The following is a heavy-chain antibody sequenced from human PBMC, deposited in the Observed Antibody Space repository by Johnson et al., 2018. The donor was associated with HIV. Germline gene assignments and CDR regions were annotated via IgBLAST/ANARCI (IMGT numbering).Heavy chain of an antibody. D-gene: IGHD3-16*01. J-gene: IGHJ3*02. Sequence: QVQLVESGGGVVQPGRSLRLSCAASGFTFSSYAMHWVRQAPGKGLEWVAVISYDGSNKYYADSVKGRFTISRDNSKNTPYLQMNSLRAEDTAVYYCARDQSWDDDVWGSPRADAFDIWGQGTMVTVSS. CDR1: GFTFSSYA. CDR2: ISYDGSNK. V-gene: IGHV3-30-3*01. CDR3: ARDQSWDDDVWGSPRADAFDI.